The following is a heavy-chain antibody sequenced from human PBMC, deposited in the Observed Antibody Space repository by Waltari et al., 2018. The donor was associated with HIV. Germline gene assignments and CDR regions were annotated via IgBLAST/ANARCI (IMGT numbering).Heavy chain of an antibody. D-gene: IGHD4-17*01. CDR3: ARGGSYGGYYFDY. J-gene: IGHJ4*02. V-gene: IGHV4-61*02. CDR1: GGSISSGSYY. CDR2: IYTSGST. Sequence: QVQLQESGPGLVKPSQTLSLTCTVSGGSISSGSYYWSWIRQPAGKGFEWIGRIYTSGSTNYNPSLKSRVTISVDTSKNQFSLKLSSVTAADTAVYYCARGGSYGGYYFDYWGQGTLVTVSS.